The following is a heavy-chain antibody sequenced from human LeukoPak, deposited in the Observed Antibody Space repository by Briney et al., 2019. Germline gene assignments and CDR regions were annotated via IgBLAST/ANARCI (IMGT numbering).Heavy chain of an antibody. J-gene: IGHJ6*02. CDR1: GFTFSSYS. V-gene: IGHV3-21*01. CDR2: ISTSSSYI. Sequence: PGGSLRLSCAASGFTFSSYSMNWVRQAPGKGLEWVSSISTSSSYIYYADSVEGRFTISRDNSKNTLYLQMNSLRAEDTAVYYCARDTTVKSYYYYGMDVRGQGTTVTVSS. CDR3: ARDTTVKSYYYYGMDV. D-gene: IGHD4-17*01.